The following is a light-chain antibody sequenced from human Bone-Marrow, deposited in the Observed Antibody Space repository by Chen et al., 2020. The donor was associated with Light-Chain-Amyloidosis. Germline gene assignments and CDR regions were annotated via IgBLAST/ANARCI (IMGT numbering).Light chain of an antibody. Sequence: QSALTQPASVSGSPGPSITIACIGTSSDVGGDNHVSWYQQHPDKPPKLMIYEVTNRPSWVPDRFSGSKSDNTASLTVSGLQTEDEADYFCSSYTITNTHVFGSGTRVTVL. V-gene: IGLV2-14*01. CDR1: SSDVGGDNH. CDR2: EVT. J-gene: IGLJ1*01. CDR3: SSYTITNTHV.